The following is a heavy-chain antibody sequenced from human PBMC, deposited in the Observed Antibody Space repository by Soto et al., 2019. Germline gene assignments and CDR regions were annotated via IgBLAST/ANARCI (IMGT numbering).Heavy chain of an antibody. CDR2: IYHSGST. CDR1: GGSLSSVGFS. CDR3: VRVPGP. Sequence: SGTPSPICVFSGGSLSSVGFSWSWIRQPPGKGLEWIGYIYHSGSTYYNPSLKSRVTISVDRSKNQFSLKLSSVTAADTAVYYCVRVPGPWGQGTLVTVSS. V-gene: IGHV4-30-2*01. J-gene: IGHJ5*02.